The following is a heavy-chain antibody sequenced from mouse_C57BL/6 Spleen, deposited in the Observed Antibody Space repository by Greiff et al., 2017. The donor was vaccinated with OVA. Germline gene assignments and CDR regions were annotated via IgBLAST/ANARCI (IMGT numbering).Heavy chain of an antibody. CDR3: TRGRYYDSFDY. CDR1: GFTFSSYA. CDR2: ISSGGDYI. V-gene: IGHV5-9-1*02. J-gene: IGHJ2*01. D-gene: IGHD2-4*01. Sequence: EVKLVESGEGLVKPGGSLKLSCAASGFTFSSYAMSWVRQTPEKRLEWVAYISSGGDYIYYADTVKGRFTISRDNARNTLYLQMSSLKSEDTAMYYCTRGRYYDSFDYWGQGTTLTVSS.